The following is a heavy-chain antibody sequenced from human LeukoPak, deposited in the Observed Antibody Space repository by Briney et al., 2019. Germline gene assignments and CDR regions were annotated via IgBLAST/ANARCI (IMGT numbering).Heavy chain of an antibody. D-gene: IGHD3-10*02. V-gene: IGHV3-30*04. CDR2: ISYDGSNE. J-gene: IGHJ6*04. Sequence: GGSLRLSCAASGFTFSSYVMHWVRQAPGKGLEWVAIISYDGSNEYYADSVKGRFTISRDSAKNSLYLQMNSLRAGDTAVYYCAELGITMIGGVWGKGTTVTISS. CDR1: GFTFSSYV. CDR3: AELGITMIGGV.